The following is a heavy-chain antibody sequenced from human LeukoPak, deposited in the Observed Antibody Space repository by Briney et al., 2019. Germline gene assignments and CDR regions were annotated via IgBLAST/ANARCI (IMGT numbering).Heavy chain of an antibody. D-gene: IGHD2-15*01. Sequence: GGSLRLSCAASGFTFSNHAMNWASQAPGKGLEWVSLSSGSTDSTYSADSVKGRFCISRDNSKNTIYLQMNSLRAEDTAMYYCVRDPGKGIWNGMEVWGQGTTVTVSS. V-gene: IGHV3-23*01. CDR3: VRDPGKGIWNGMEV. J-gene: IGHJ6*02. CDR2: SSGSTDST. CDR1: GFTFSNHA.